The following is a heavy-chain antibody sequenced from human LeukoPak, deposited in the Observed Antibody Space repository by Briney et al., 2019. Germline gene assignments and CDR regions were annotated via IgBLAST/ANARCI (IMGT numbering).Heavy chain of an antibody. V-gene: IGHV3-7*01. CDR2: MKGDGTEE. Sequence: PGGSRRLSCAASGFTFSSHWMTWVRQAPGKGLEWVANMKGDGTEEYYVDSVKGRFTISRDNAKNSLYLQMNSLRTADTAVYYCASGAFSRGDYWGQGTLVTVSS. CDR1: GFTFSSHW. D-gene: IGHD3-10*01. J-gene: IGHJ4*02. CDR3: ASGAFSRGDY.